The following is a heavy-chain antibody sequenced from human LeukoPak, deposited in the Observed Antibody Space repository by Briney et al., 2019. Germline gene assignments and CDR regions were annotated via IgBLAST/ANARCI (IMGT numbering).Heavy chain of an antibody. CDR2: ISSSGSTI. V-gene: IGHV3-48*03. Sequence: PGGSLRLSCAASGFTFSSYEMNWVRQAPGKGLEWVSYISSSGSTIYYADSVKGRFTISRDNAKNSLHLQMNSLRAEDTAVYYCAREEQQLADYWGQGTLVTVSS. D-gene: IGHD6-13*01. J-gene: IGHJ4*02. CDR1: GFTFSSYE. CDR3: AREEQQLADY.